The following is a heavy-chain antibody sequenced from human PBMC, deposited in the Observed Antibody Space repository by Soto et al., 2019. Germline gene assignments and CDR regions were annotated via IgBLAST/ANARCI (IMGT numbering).Heavy chain of an antibody. CDR2: IVVGSGNT. J-gene: IGHJ4*02. CDR3: AASGHTVDFDY. CDR1: GFTFTSSA. D-gene: IGHD4-17*01. V-gene: IGHV1-58*01. Sequence: QMQLVQSGPEVKKPGTSVKVSCKASGFTFTSSAVLWVRQARGQRLEWIGWIVVGSGNTNYAQKFQERVTITRDMSTSTAYMELSSLRSEDTAVYYCAASGHTVDFDYWGQGTLVTVSS.